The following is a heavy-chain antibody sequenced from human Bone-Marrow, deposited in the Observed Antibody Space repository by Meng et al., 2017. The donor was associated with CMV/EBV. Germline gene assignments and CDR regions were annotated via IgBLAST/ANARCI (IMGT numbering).Heavy chain of an antibody. D-gene: IGHD2-8*01. CDR3: AKHLIRDYYYYGMDV. J-gene: IGHJ6*02. V-gene: IGHV3-23*03. CDR2: IYSGGSST. CDR1: GFTFSSYA. Sequence: GESLKISCAASGFTFSSYAMSRVRQAPGKGLEWVSVIYSGGSSTYYADSVKGRFTISRDNSKNTLYLQMNSLRAEDTAVYYCAKHLIRDYYYYGMDVWGQGTTVTVSS.